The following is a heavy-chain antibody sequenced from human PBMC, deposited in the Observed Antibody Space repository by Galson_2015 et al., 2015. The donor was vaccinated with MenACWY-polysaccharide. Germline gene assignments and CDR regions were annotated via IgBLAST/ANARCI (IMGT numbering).Heavy chain of an antibody. CDR1: GYSFTAYY. Sequence: SVKVSCKASGYSFTAYYIHWVRQAPGQGLEWMGWIVPYTGDTNYAVKLQGRVTMTRDTSFSTAYMELNSLRSDDTAVYYCVLLGARYADSWGQGSLVTVSS. CDR3: VLLGARYADS. CDR2: IVPYTGDT. D-gene: IGHD3-3*01. V-gene: IGHV1-2*02. J-gene: IGHJ5*01.